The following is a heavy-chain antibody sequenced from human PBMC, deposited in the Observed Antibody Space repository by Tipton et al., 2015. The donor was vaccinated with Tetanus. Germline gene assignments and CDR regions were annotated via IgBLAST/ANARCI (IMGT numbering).Heavy chain of an antibody. V-gene: IGHV3-21*01. CDR1: GFTFRNYW. Sequence: SLRLSCAASGFTFRNYWMHWVRQAPGRGLEWVSSISSTSRYINYAASLEGRFTISRDNAKNSLSLQMNSLRTDDTAVYYCVSGSALGNWGQGTLVTVSS. CDR2: ISSTSRYI. D-gene: IGHD6-25*01. J-gene: IGHJ4*02. CDR3: VSGSALGN.